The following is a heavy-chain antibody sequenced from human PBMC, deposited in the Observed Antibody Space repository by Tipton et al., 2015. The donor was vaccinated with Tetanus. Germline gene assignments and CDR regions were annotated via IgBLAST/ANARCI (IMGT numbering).Heavy chain of an antibody. CDR2: IYYSGTT. D-gene: IGHD2-2*01. CDR1: GGSISSGDYY. CDR3: ARGGGPRYCSTTTCYEVDY. J-gene: IGHJ4*02. V-gene: IGHV4-30-4*02. Sequence: TLSLTCTVSGGSISSGDYYWSWIRQPPGKGLEWIGYIYYSGTTYYNPSLKSRVTISVDTSNNQFSLKVTSVTAADTAVYYCARGGGPRYCSTTTCYEVDYWGQGTLVTVSS.